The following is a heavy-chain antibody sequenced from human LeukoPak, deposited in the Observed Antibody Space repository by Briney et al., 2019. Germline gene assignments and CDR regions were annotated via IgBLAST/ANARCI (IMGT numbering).Heavy chain of an antibody. V-gene: IGHV1-8*01. CDR3: ARIEASWFGESHDAFDI. CDR2: MNPNSGNT. D-gene: IGHD3-10*01. J-gene: IGHJ3*02. CDR1: GYTFTSYD. Sequence: ASVKVSCKAAGYTFTSYDINWVRQATGQGREWMGWMNPNSGNTGYAQKFQGRVTMTRNTSISTAYMELSSLRSEDTAVYYCARIEASWFGESHDAFDIWGQGTMVTVSS.